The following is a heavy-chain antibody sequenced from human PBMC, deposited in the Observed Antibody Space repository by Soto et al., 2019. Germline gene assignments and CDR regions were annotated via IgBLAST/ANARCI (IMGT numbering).Heavy chain of an antibody. V-gene: IGHV4-59*01. Sequence: SETLSLTCTVSGGSISSYYWSWIRQPPGKGLEWIGYIYYSGSTNYNPSLKSRVTISVDTSKNQFSLKLSSVTAADTAVYYCARARRWELSYYFDYWGQGTLVTVSS. CDR3: ARARRWELSYYFDY. J-gene: IGHJ4*02. CDR1: GGSISSYY. D-gene: IGHD1-26*01. CDR2: IYYSGST.